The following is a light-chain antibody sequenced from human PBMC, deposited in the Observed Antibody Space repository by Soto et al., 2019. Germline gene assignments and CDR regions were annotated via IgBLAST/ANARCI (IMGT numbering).Light chain of an antibody. V-gene: IGKV1-39*01. CDR2: AAS. J-gene: IGKJ1*01. Sequence: DIQVTQSPSSLSSSVGDRVTITCRASENVDRYVNWYQQIPGKAPSLLISAASTLQSGVPSRFSGSVSVTTFTLNIDSLQPEDFAMYYCQQTYSTPPTFGQGTKVE. CDR3: QQTYSTPPT. CDR1: ENVDRY.